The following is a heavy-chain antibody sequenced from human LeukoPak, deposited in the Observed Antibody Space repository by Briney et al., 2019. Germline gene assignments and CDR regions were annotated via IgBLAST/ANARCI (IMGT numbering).Heavy chain of an antibody. D-gene: IGHD3-10*01. CDR1: GYTFTGYY. Sequence: ASVKVSCKASGYTFTGYYMHWVRQAPGQGLEWMGIINPSGGSTSYAQKFQGRVTMTRDTSTSTVYMELSSLRSEDTAVYYCAGSRGGGGGYFDYRGQGTLVTVSS. J-gene: IGHJ4*02. CDR3: AGSRGGGGGYFDY. CDR2: INPSGGST. V-gene: IGHV1-46*01.